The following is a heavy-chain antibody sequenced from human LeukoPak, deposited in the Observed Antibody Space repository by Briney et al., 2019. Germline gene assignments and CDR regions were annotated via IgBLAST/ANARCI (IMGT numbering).Heavy chain of an antibody. Sequence: GGSLRLSCAASGFTFPNYWMSWVRQAPGKGLEWVANIRQDGSEKFYVDSVKGRFTISRDSDKSSLYLQMNSLRGEDTAVYFCARQDMDVAGAGLDYFDYWGQGTLVIVSS. D-gene: IGHD1-26*01. J-gene: IGHJ4*02. CDR3: ARQDMDVAGAGLDYFDY. CDR2: IRQDGSEK. CDR1: GFTFPNYW. V-gene: IGHV3-7*01.